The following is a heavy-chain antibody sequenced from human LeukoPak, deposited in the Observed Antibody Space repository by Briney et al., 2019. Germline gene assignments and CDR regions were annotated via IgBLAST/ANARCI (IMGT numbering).Heavy chain of an antibody. CDR1: GGSFSGYY. CDR2: INHSGST. D-gene: IGHD2-15*01. V-gene: IGHV4-34*01. J-gene: IGHJ4*02. CDR3: ARGPRGYCSGGSCYDFDY. Sequence: SETLSLTCAVYGGSFSGYYWSWIRQPPGKGLEWIGEINHSGSTNYNPSLKSRVTISVDTSKNQFSLKLSSVTAADTAVYYCARGPRGYCSGGSCYDFDYWGQGTPVTVSS.